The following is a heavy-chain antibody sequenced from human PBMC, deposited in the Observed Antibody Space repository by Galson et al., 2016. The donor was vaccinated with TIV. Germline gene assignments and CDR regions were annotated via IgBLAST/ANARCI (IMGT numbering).Heavy chain of an antibody. Sequence: TLSLTCSVSGASITGSGYYWSWIRQADGKGLEWIGRIRSSGSANYHPSLQNRITVSLDTSNNQFSLELTSVTAADTAVYFCAREDFNSPLSYFFDYWGQGALVTVSS. CDR3: AREDFNSPLSYFFDY. J-gene: IGHJ4*02. CDR1: GASITGSGYY. V-gene: IGHV4-61*02. CDR2: IRSSGSA. D-gene: IGHD3-10*01.